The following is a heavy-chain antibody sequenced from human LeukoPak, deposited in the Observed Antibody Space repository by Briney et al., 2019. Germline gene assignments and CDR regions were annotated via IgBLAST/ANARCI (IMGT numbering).Heavy chain of an antibody. CDR2: IYSGGST. V-gene: IGHV3-53*01. J-gene: IGHJ4*02. CDR1: GFTVSSNY. CDR3: AREAAAGIVFSYFDY. Sequence: GSLRLSCAASGFTVSSNYMSWVRQAPGKGLEWVSVIYSGGSTYYADSVKGRFTISRDNSKNTLYLQMNSLRAEDTAVYYCAREAAAGIVFSYFDYWGQGTLVTASS. D-gene: IGHD6-13*01.